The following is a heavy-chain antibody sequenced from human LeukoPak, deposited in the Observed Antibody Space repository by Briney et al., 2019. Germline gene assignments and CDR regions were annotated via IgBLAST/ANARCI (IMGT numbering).Heavy chain of an antibody. V-gene: IGHV4-38-2*02. CDR1: GYSISSGYY. CDR2: IYHSGST. Sequence: SETLSLTCTVSGYSISSGYYWGWIRQPPGKGLEWIGSIYHSGSTYYNPSLKSRVTISVDTSKNQFSLKLSSVTAADTAVYYCASQPIAAAGIDYWGQGTLVTVSS. J-gene: IGHJ4*02. CDR3: ASQPIAAAGIDY. D-gene: IGHD6-13*01.